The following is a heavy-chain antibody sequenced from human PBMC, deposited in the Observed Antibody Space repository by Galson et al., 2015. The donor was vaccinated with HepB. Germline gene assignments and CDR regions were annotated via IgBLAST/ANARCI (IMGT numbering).Heavy chain of an antibody. CDR2: IHHTGST. CDR1: GGSITSNNW. Sequence: LSLTCAVSGGSITSNNWWSWVRQPPGKRLEWIGEIHHTGSTNYNPSLQSRVTISTDKSKNQSSLKVNSVTAADTSVYYCARATLTTGFDSWGQGTLVTVSS. V-gene: IGHV4-4*02. CDR3: ARATLTTGFDS. D-gene: IGHD4-17*01. J-gene: IGHJ4*02.